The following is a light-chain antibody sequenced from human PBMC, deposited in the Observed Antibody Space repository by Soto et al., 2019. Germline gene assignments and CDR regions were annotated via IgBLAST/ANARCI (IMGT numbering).Light chain of an antibody. CDR1: QDISNY. Sequence: SSLSATVGYRIAITCQACQDISNYLNWYQQKPGKAPKLLIYDASNLETGVPSRFSGSGSGTDFTFTISSLQTEDIATYYCQQYDNLPITFGQGTRLEIK. CDR2: DAS. CDR3: QQYDNLPIT. V-gene: IGKV1-33*01. J-gene: IGKJ5*01.